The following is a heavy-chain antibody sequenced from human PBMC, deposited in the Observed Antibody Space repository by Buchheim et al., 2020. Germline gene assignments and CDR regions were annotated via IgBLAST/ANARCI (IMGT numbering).Heavy chain of an antibody. CDR2: IKQDGSEK. J-gene: IGHJ4*02. CDR3: ARLAYDFWSGYYLLFDY. D-gene: IGHD3-3*01. Sequence: EVQLVESGGGLVQPGGSLRLSCAASGFTFSSYWMSWVRQAPGKGLEWVANIKQDGSEKYYVDSVKGRFTISRDNAKNSLYLEMNRLRAEDTALYYCARLAYDFWSGYYLLFDYWGQGTL. CDR1: GFTFSSYW. V-gene: IGHV3-7*01.